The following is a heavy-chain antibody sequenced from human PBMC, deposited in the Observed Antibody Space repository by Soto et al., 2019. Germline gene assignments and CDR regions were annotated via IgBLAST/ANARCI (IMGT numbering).Heavy chain of an antibody. CDR2: IIPILGIA. CDR1: GGTFSSYT. V-gene: IGHV1-69*08. Sequence: QVQLVQSGAEVKKPGSSVKVSCKASGGTFSSYTISWVRQAPGQGLEWMGRIIPILGIANYAQKFQGRVTLTADKSTSTAYMELSSLRSEDTAVYYCARDLYSSSSPNDYWGQGTLVTVSS. J-gene: IGHJ4*02. D-gene: IGHD6-6*01. CDR3: ARDLYSSSSPNDY.